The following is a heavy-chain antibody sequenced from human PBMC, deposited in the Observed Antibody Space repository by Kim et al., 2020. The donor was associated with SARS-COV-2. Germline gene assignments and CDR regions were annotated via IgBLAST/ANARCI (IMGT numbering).Heavy chain of an antibody. CDR2: ISYDGSNK. CDR3: ARDRRRGSYCTNGVCYLFDY. CDR1: GFTFSSYA. D-gene: IGHD2-8*01. Sequence: GGSLRLSCAASGFTFSSYAMHWVRQAPGKGLEWVAVISYDGSNKYYADSVKGRFTISRDNSKNTLYLQMNSLRAEDTAVYYCARDRRRGSYCTNGVCYLFDYWGQGTLVTVSS. V-gene: IGHV3-30-3*01. J-gene: IGHJ4*02.